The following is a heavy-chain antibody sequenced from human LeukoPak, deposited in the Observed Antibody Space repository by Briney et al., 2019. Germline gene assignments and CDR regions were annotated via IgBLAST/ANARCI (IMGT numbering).Heavy chain of an antibody. CDR3: ARGRGTTMVRGVITNYFDL. J-gene: IGHJ2*01. V-gene: IGHV1-2*02. Sequence: ASVKVSCKASGYTFTAHYIHWVRQAPGQGPEWMGWIDPNSGGTNYAQKFLGSVIMTGDTSINTAFMELSRLRSDDTAIYYCARGRGTTMVRGVITNYFDLWGRGSLVTVSS. CDR2: IDPNSGGT. D-gene: IGHD3-10*01. CDR1: GYTFTAHY.